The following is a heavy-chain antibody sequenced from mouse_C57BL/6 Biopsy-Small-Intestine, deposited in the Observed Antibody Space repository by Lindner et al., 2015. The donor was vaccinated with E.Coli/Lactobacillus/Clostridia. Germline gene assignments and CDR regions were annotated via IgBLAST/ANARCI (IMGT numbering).Heavy chain of an antibody. CDR2: IDPEDGKT. CDR3: ARIYYYGSEGSC. V-gene: IGHV14-2*01. CDR1: GFNFKDYY. Sequence: VQLQESGAELVKPGASVKLSCSASGFNFKDYYMHWVKQRTEQGLEWIGRIDPEDGKTKYAPKFQAKATITADTSSNIAYLHLSSLTSEDTAVYYCARIYYYGSEGSCWGQGTTLTVSS. J-gene: IGHJ2*01. D-gene: IGHD1-1*01.